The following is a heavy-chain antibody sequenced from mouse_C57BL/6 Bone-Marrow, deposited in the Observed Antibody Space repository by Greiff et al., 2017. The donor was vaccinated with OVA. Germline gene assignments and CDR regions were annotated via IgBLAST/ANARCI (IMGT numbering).Heavy chain of an antibody. V-gene: IGHV1-54*01. CDR3: ERSFYYYGSRGFAD. D-gene: IGHD1-1*01. Sequence: QVQLQQSGAELVRPGTSVKVSCKASGYAFTNYFLEWVKQRPGQGLEWLGVINPGCGGTNYTAKFKGKATLTEDKYSTTAYIQLSSMTSEDSAVYFCERSFYYYGSRGFADWGQGTLVTVSA. CDR2: INPGCGGT. J-gene: IGHJ3*01. CDR1: GYAFTNYF.